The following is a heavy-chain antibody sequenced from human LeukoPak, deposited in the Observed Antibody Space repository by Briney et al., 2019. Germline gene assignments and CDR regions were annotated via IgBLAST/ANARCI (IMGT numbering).Heavy chain of an antibody. CDR1: GGSFSGYY. D-gene: IGHD3-22*01. CDR3: ARGRCELNSCDYYDSSGPITHARFDY. V-gene: IGHV4-34*01. CDR2: INHSGST. Sequence: PSETLSLTCAVYGGSFSGYYWSWIRQPPGKGLEWIGEINHSGSTNYNPSLKSRVTISVDTSKNQFSLKLSSVTAADTAVYYCARGRCELNSCDYYDSSGPITHARFDYWGQRTLVTVSS. J-gene: IGHJ4*02.